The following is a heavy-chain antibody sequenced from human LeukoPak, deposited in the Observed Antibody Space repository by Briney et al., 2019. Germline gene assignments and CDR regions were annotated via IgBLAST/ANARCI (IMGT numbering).Heavy chain of an antibody. V-gene: IGHV4-38-2*01. CDR1: EFTFSDYY. D-gene: IGHD2-2*01. J-gene: IGHJ4*02. CDR2: IYYSGST. CDR3: ARVGGGYCSSTSCYGENAQSIDY. Sequence: PGGSLRLSCAASEFTFSDYYMSWIRQPPGKGLEWIGSIYYSGSTYYNPSLKSRVTISVDTSKNQFSLKLSSVTAADTAVYYCARVGGGYCSSTSCYGENAQSIDYWGQGTLVTVSS.